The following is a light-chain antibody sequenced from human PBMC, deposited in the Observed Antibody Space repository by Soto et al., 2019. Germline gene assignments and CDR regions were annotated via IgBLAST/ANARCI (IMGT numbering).Light chain of an antibody. CDR1: QSVSSSY. CDR3: QQYGSSPPIT. J-gene: IGKJ5*01. V-gene: IGKV3-20*01. Sequence: IVLTQSPGTLSLSPGKGATLSCSASQSVSSSYLAWYQQKPGQAPRLLIYGASSRATGIPDRFSGSGSGTDFTLTISRLEPEDFAVYYCQQYGSSPPITCGQGTRLEIK. CDR2: GAS.